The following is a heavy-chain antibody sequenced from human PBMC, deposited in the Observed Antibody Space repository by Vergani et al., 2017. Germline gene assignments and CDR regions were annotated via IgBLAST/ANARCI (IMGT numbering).Heavy chain of an antibody. Sequence: QLQLQESGPGLVKPSETLSLTCTVSGGSISSSSYYWGWIRQPPRKGLEWIGSIYYSGSTYYNPSLKSRVTISVDTSKNQFSLKLSSVTAADTAVYYCASHLRGYSYYNWFDPWGQGTLVTVSS. CDR1: GGSISSSSYY. J-gene: IGHJ5*02. D-gene: IGHD5-18*01. V-gene: IGHV4-39*01. CDR3: ASHLRGYSYYNWFDP. CDR2: IYYSGST.